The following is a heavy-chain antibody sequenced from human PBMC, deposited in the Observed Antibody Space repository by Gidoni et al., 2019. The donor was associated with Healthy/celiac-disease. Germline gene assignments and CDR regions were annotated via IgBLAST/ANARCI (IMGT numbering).Heavy chain of an antibody. CDR1: GGSISSSSYY. V-gene: IGHV4-39*01. D-gene: IGHD5-12*01. CDR2: IYYSGST. Sequence: QLQLQESGPGLVKPSETLSLPCTVSGGSISSSSYYWGWIRQPPGKGLEWIGSIYYSGSTYYNPSLKSRVTISVDTSKNQFSLKLSSVTAADTAVYYCASLEMATISAYDYWGQGTLVTVSS. J-gene: IGHJ4*02. CDR3: ASLEMATISAYDY.